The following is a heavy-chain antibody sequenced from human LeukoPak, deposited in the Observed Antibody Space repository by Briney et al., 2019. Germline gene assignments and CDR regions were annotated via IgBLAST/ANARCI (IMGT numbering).Heavy chain of an antibody. D-gene: IGHD3-22*01. CDR3: AKDAYYYDSSGSHDY. Sequence: GGSLRLSCAASGFIFDDYAMHWVRQAPGKGLEWVSLISGDGGSTFYADSLKGRFTISRDNSKNSLYLQMNSLRTEDTALYYCAKDAYYYDSSGSHDYWGQGTLVTVSS. CDR2: ISGDGGST. CDR1: GFIFDDYA. V-gene: IGHV3-43*02. J-gene: IGHJ4*02.